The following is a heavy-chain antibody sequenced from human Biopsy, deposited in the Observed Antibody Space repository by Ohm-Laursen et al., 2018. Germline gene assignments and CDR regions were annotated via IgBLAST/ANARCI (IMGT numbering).Heavy chain of an antibody. J-gene: IGHJ3*02. CDR2: ITADEK. CDR1: DYTFYSYG. Sequence: GSSVKVSCKASDYTFYSYGITWVRRAPGQGLEWMGWITADEKNSAPKFQGRVTMTTDMSTSTAYMELRGLKSDDTAVYYCAQVFGGAYYSYAFDIWGQGTLVIVSS. V-gene: IGHV1-18*04. CDR3: AQVFGGAYYSYAFDI. D-gene: IGHD1-26*01.